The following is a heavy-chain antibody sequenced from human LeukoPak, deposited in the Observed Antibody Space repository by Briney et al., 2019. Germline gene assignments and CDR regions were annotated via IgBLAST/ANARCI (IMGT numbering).Heavy chain of an antibody. J-gene: IGHJ5*02. D-gene: IGHD3-3*01. CDR3: AASRDFWSGYFNNWFDP. Sequence: SVKVSCKASGGTFSSYTINWVRQAPGQGLEWMGGIIPVFGTANYVQKFQGRVTITADESTSTAYMELSSLRSEDTAVYYCAASRDFWSGYFNNWFDPWGQGTLVTVSP. V-gene: IGHV1-69*13. CDR2: IIPVFGTA. CDR1: GGTFSSYT.